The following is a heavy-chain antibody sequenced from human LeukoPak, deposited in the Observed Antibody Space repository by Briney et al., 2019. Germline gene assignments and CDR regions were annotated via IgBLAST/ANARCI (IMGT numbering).Heavy chain of an antibody. CDR1: GGSISSSGYY. J-gene: IGHJ4*02. Sequence: SETLSLTCTVSGGSISSSGYYWGWIRQPPGKGLEFIANIYYSGSIYYNPSLKSRVTKSIDTSKNQFSLKLSSVTAADTAVYYCARHFAPAAASHPYYFDYWGQGTLVTVSS. CDR3: ARHFAPAAASHPYYFDY. V-gene: IGHV4-39*01. D-gene: IGHD6-25*01. CDR2: IYYSGSI.